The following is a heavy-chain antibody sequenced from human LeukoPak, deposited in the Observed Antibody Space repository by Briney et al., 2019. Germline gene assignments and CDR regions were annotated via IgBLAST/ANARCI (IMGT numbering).Heavy chain of an antibody. CDR1: GFTFSSHW. Sequence: PGGSLRLSCADSGFTFSSHWMHWVRQAPGKGLVWVSRIKYDASSTSYADSVKGRFTISRDNAKNTLYLQMNSLRAEDTAVYYCAKDIVISGVRGVIIGAFDIWGQGTMVTVSS. CDR3: AKDIVISGVRGVIIGAFDI. CDR2: IKYDASST. D-gene: IGHD3-10*01. V-gene: IGHV3-74*01. J-gene: IGHJ3*02.